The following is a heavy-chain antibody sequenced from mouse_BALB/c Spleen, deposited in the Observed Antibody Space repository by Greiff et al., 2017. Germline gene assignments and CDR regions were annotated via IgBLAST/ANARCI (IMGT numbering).Heavy chain of an antibody. Sequence: EVNLVESGGGLVKPGGSLKLSCAASGFTFSDYYMYWVRQTPEKRLEWVATISDGGSYTYYPDSVKGRFTISRDNSKNNLYLQMSSLKSEDTAMYYCVRHVITGYAMDYWGQGTSVTVSS. V-gene: IGHV5-4*02. CDR3: VRHVITGYAMDY. CDR1: GFTFSDYY. CDR2: ISDGGSYT. J-gene: IGHJ4*01. D-gene: IGHD2-4*01.